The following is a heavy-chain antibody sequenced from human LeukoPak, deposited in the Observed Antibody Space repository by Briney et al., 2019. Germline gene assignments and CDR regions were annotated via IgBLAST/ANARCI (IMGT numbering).Heavy chain of an antibody. J-gene: IGHJ4*02. V-gene: IGHV1-2*02. Sequence: ASVKVSCKASGYTLTSYAMNWVRQAPGQGLEWMGWINPNSGGTNYAQKFQGRVTMTRGTSIRTVCMELSRLRSDDTAVYYCGRYYLEGRCFDYWGQGTLVTVSS. CDR2: INPNSGGT. CDR3: GRYYLEGRCFDY. D-gene: IGHD3-16*01. CDR1: GYTLTSYA.